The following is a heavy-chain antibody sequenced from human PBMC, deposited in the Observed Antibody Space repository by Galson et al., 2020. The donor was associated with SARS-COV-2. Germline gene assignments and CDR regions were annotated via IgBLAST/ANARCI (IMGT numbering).Heavy chain of an antibody. CDR1: GASISSGDYY. V-gene: IGHV4-30-4*01. CDR2: IYYSGNT. D-gene: IGHD2-15*01. CDR3: VRDVVVVAAPLYFYGMDV. J-gene: IGHJ6*02. Sequence: ETSETLSLTCIVSGASISSGDYYWSWIRQSPGKGLEWIGHIYYSGNTYYNPSLKSRVTISVDTSKNQFSLNLSSVTAADTAVYYCVRDVVVVAAPLYFYGMDVWGQGTTVTVSS.